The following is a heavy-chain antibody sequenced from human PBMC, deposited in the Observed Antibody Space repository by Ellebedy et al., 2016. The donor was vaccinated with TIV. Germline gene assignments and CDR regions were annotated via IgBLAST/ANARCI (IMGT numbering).Heavy chain of an antibody. J-gene: IGHJ2*01. D-gene: IGHD6-13*01. Sequence: MPGGSLRLSCTVSGYSIGSGFYWGWIRQPPGKGLEWIGRISHSGSTYYNPSLKSRLTISSDVSKTQFSLKLTSVTATDTAVYFGARETAAAGGVTGDFDPWGRGNLVTVSS. CDR1: GYSIGSGFY. CDR2: ISHSGST. CDR3: ARETAAAGGVTGDFDP. V-gene: IGHV4-38-2*02.